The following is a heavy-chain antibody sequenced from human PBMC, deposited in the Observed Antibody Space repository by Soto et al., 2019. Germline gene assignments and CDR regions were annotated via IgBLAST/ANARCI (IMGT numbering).Heavy chain of an antibody. CDR3: ANRLLGRYLDY. D-gene: IGHD3-16*02. V-gene: IGHV3-23*01. J-gene: IGHJ4*02. CDR1: GFTFSSYA. Sequence: GGSLRLSCAASGFTFSSYAMSWVRQAPGKGLEWVSAISGSGGSTYYADSVKGRFTISRDNSKNTLYLQMNSLRAEDPAVYYRANRLLGRYLDYWGQGALVTVSS. CDR2: ISGSGGST.